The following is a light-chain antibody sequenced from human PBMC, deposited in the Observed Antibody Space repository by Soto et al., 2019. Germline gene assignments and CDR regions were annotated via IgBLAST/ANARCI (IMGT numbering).Light chain of an antibody. Sequence: QSALTQPPSVSGSPGQSVTISCTGTSSDVGSYNRLSWYQQPPGTAPKLIMYEVNTRPSGVPDRFSGSKSGSTASLTISGLQAEDEADYYCCSYAGTGTDNYVFGSGTKLTVL. V-gene: IGLV2-18*02. CDR2: EVN. CDR1: SSDVGSYNR. J-gene: IGLJ1*01. CDR3: CSYAGTGTDNYV.